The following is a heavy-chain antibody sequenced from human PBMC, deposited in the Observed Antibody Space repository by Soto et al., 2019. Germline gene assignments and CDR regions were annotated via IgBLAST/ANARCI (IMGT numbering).Heavy chain of an antibody. Sequence: QVPLVQSGAEVKKPGASVQVSCKASGSTFPRYDINLVRQATGQGLVWMGWMNPNSGNTGYAQKFQGRVNMTRNTSLSTAYMVLSSLRSEDTAVYYWARCIVFGEFAFDIWGQGTLVTVSS. D-gene: IGHD3-10*01. V-gene: IGHV1-8*01. CDR3: ARCIVFGEFAFDI. J-gene: IGHJ3*02. CDR2: MNPNSGNT. CDR1: GSTFPRYD.